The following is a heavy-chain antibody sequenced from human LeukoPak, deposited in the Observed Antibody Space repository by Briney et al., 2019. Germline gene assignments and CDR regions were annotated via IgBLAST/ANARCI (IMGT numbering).Heavy chain of an antibody. D-gene: IGHD6-13*01. Sequence: GGSLRLSCAASGFTFSSYGMHWVRQAPGKGLEWVAVISYDGSNKYYADSVKGRFTISRDNSKNTLYLQMNSLRAEDTAVYYCAKTGSSWAYYGMDVWGQGTTVTVSS. CDR3: AKTGSSWAYYGMDV. V-gene: IGHV3-30*18. CDR1: GFTFSSYG. J-gene: IGHJ6*02. CDR2: ISYDGSNK.